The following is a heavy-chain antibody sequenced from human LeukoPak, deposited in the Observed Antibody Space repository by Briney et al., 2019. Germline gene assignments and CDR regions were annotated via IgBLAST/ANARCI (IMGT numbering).Heavy chain of an antibody. J-gene: IGHJ4*02. CDR2: ITGSSSKT. CDR1: GFTFSSHV. Sequence: GGSLRLSCAASGFTFSSHVMSWVRQAPGMGLEWVSGITGSSSKTYYADSVKGRFTISRDNSRNTLFLEMSGLRVEDTAVYYCACPSMIEVPTSLWGQGTPVIVSS. V-gene: IGHV3-23*01. CDR3: ACPSMIEVPTSL. D-gene: IGHD3-22*01.